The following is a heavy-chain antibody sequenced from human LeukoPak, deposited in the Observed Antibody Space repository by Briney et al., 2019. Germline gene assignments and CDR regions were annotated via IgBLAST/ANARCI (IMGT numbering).Heavy chain of an antibody. Sequence: ASVKVSCKXSGYTFTSYGISWVRQPPGQGLERMGWISAYNGNTNYAQKLQGRVTMTTDTSTSTAYMELRSLRSDDTTVYYCARDKASGGLSWIQLWSDRFDYWGQGTLVTVSS. CDR1: GYTFTSYG. CDR2: ISAYNGNT. CDR3: ARDKASGGLSWIQLWSDRFDY. V-gene: IGHV1-18*01. J-gene: IGHJ4*02. D-gene: IGHD5-18*01.